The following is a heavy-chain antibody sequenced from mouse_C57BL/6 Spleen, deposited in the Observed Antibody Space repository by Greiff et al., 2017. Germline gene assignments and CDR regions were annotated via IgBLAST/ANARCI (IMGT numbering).Heavy chain of an antibody. J-gene: IGHJ4*01. V-gene: IGHV1-20*01. D-gene: IGHD1-1*01. CDR2: IIPYNGDT. CDR3: ARATDAMDY. CDR1: GFSFTGYF. Sequence: EVKLVESGPELVKPGDSVKISCKASGFSFTGYFMNWVMQSHGKSLEWIGRIIPYNGDTFHNQKFKGKATLTVDKSSSTAHMELRSLTSEDSAVYYCARATDAMDYWGQGTSVTVSS.